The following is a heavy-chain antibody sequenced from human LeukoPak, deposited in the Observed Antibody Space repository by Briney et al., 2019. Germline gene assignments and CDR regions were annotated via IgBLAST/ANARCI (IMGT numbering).Heavy chain of an antibody. CDR3: ARSGSAPPGPYYYGMDV. D-gene: IGHD6-19*01. V-gene: IGHV1-2*04. Sequence: ASVRVSCKASGYTFTGYYMHWVRQAPGQGLEWMGWINPNSGGTSYAQKFQDWVTMTRDTSISTAYMELSRLRSDDTAVYYCARSGSAPPGPYYYGMDVWGQGTTVTVSS. J-gene: IGHJ6*02. CDR2: INPNSGGT. CDR1: GYTFTGYY.